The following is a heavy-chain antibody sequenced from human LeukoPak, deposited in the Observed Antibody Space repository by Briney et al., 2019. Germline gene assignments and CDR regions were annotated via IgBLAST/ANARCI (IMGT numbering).Heavy chain of an antibody. J-gene: IGHJ5*02. CDR1: GYSFTSYW. V-gene: IGHV5-51*01. CDR3: ARHKDRYGDYYFKGSSFDP. CDR2: IYPGDSDT. D-gene: IGHD4-17*01. Sequence: GESLKISCKGSGYSFTSYWIGWVRQMPGKGLEGMGIIYPGDSDTRYSPSFQGQVTISADKSISTAYLQWSSLKASDTAMYYCARHKDRYGDYYFKGSSFDPWGQGTLVTVSS.